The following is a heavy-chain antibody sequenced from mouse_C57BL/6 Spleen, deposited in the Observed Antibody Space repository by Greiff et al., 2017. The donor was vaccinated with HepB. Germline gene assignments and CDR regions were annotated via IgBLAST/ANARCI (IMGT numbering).Heavy chain of an antibody. CDR3: ARYYDYDSYVMDY. D-gene: IGHD2-4*01. V-gene: IGHV7-3*01. CDR2: IRNKANGYTT. J-gene: IGHJ4*01. Sequence: EVKLMESGGGLVQPGGSLSLSCAASGFTFTDYYMSWVRQPPGKALEWLGFIRNKANGYTTEYSASVKGRFTISRDNSQSILYLQMNALRAEDSATYVSARYYDYDSYVMDYWGQGTSVTVSS. CDR1: GFTFTDYY.